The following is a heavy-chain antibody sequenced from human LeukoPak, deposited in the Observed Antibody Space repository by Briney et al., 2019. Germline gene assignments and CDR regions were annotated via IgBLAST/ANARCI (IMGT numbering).Heavy chain of an antibody. CDR3: ARGDIVVVPAVNWFDP. CDR2: IIPNSGGT. CDR1: AYPFTAYY. J-gene: IGHJ5*02. V-gene: IGHV1-2*02. D-gene: IGHD2-2*01. Sequence: ASVEVSFKASAYPFTAYYTHWVRQAPGQGLEWMGWIIPNSGGTNYAQKFQGRVTMTRDTSISTAYMELSRLRSDDTAVYYCARGDIVVVPAVNWFDPWGQGALVSVSS.